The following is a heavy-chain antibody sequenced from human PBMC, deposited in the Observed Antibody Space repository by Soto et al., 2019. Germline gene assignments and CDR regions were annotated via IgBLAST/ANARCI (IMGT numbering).Heavy chain of an antibody. D-gene: IGHD3-22*01. CDR1: GFTFSSYG. Sequence: QVQLVESGGGVVQPGRSLRLSCAASGFTFSSYGMHWVRQAPGKGLEWVAGIWYDGSNKYYADSVKGRFTISRDKSKHTLYLQMNSQRAEDTAVYYCAREAYDSSGYSEYYFDYWGQGTLVTVSS. CDR2: IWYDGSNK. J-gene: IGHJ4*02. CDR3: AREAYDSSGYSEYYFDY. V-gene: IGHV3-33*01.